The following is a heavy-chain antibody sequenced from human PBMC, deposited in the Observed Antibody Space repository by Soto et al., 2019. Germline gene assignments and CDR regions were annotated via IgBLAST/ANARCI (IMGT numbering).Heavy chain of an antibody. CDR1: GFTFSSYS. V-gene: IGHV3-21*01. CDR2: ISSSSSYI. J-gene: IGHJ3*02. CDR3: PRPLRRLVLILVVITAFDI. D-gene: IGHD3-22*01. Sequence: GRSLRLSCAASGFTFSSYSVNWVRQAPGKGLEWVSSISSSSSYIYYADSVKGRFTISRDNAKNSLYLQMNSLRAEDTAVYYCPRPLRRLVLILVVITAFDIWPQAIMVNVS.